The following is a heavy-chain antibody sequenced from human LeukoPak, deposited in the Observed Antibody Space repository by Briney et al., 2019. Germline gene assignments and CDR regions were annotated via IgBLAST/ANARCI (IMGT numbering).Heavy chain of an antibody. CDR1: GYTFTSCG. J-gene: IGHJ4*02. V-gene: IGHV1-18*01. CDR3: ARDRTRAYGLPVDY. D-gene: IGHD3-16*01. Sequence: ASVKVSCKASGYTFTSCGISWVRQAPGQGLEWMGWISAYNGNTNYAQKLQGRVTMTTDTSTSTAYMELRSLRSDDTAVYYCARDRTRAYGLPVDYWGQGSLVTVSS. CDR2: ISAYNGNT.